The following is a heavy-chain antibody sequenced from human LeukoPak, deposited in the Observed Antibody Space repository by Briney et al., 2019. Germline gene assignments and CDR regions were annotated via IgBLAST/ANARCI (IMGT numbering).Heavy chain of an antibody. CDR2: INPSGGST. V-gene: IGHV1-46*01. J-gene: IGHJ4*02. D-gene: IGHD2-21*02. Sequence: EASVKVSCKASGYTFTSYYMHWVRQAPGQGLEWMGIINPSGGSTSYAQKFQGRVTMTTDTSTSTAYMELRSLRSDDTAVYYCARMVNCGGDCYSSWGQGTLVTVSS. CDR3: ARMVNCGGDCYSS. CDR1: GYTFTSYY.